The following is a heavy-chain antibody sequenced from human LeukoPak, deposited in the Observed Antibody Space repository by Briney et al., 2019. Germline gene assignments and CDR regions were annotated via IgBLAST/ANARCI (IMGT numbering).Heavy chain of an antibody. CDR2: ISAYNGNT. Sequence: ASVKVSCKASGYTFTSYGISWVRQAPGQGLEWMGWISAYNGNTNYAQKLQGRVTMTTDTSTSTAYMELRSRRSDDTAVYYCARDREHSSGWFNYYYGMGVWGQGTTVTVSS. CDR1: GYTFTSYG. J-gene: IGHJ6*02. CDR3: ARDREHSSGWFNYYYGMGV. V-gene: IGHV1-18*01. D-gene: IGHD6-19*01.